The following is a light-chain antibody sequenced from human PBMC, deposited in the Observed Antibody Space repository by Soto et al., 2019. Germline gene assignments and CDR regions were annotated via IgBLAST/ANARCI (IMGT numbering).Light chain of an antibody. Sequence: DIVMTQFPLSLPVTPGEPASISCTSSQSLLNSNGNNYLDWYLQKPGQSPQLLIHLGSKRASGVIDMXSASGAGTSFTLKISRVEAEDVGVYYCMQALRNPWTFGQGTKVEIK. J-gene: IGKJ1*01. CDR1: QSLLNSNGNNY. V-gene: IGKV2-28*01. CDR3: MQALRNPWT. CDR2: LGS.